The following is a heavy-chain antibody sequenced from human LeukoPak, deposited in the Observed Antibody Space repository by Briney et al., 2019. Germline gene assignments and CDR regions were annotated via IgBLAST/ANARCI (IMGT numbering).Heavy chain of an antibody. CDR2: IYHSCNT. CDR3: ARAGYCSGVSCYSAVPGKY. J-gene: IGHJ4*02. CDR1: GYSITSGYY. V-gene: IGHV4-38-2*02. D-gene: IGHD2-15*01. Sequence: SETLSLTCTVSGYSITSGYYWAWIRQSPGKGLEWIGSIYHSCNTYYTPSLKSRVIILVDTSKNQFSLQLGSVTPTDTAVYYCARAGYCSGVSCYSAVPGKYWGQGALVTVSS.